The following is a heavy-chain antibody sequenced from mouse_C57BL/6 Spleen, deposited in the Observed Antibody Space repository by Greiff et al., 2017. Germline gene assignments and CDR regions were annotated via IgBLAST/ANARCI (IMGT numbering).Heavy chain of an antibody. CDR1: GFTFSDFY. D-gene: IGHD2-4*01. V-gene: IGHV7-1*01. CDR2: SRNKANDYTT. Sequence: EVKLVESGGGLVQSGRSLRLSCATSGFTFSDFYMEWVRQAPGKGLEWIAASRNKANDYTTEYSASVKGRFIVSRDTSQSILYLQMNALRAEDTAIYYCARDAPYDYPFAYWGQGTLVTVSA. CDR3: ARDAPYDYPFAY. J-gene: IGHJ3*01.